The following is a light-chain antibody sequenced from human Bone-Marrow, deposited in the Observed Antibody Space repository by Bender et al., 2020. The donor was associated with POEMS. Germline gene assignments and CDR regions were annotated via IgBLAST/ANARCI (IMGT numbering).Light chain of an antibody. CDR1: DIGTKS. J-gene: IGLJ3*02. CDR2: DDS. V-gene: IGLV3-21*02. Sequence: SYVLTQPPSVSLAPGQTARITCEGHDIGTKSVHWYQQKAGQAPVLVVYDDSDRPSGIPERFSGSNSGNTATLTIRRVEAGDEADYYCHVWDSAREVVFGGGTKLTVL. CDR3: HVWDSAREVV.